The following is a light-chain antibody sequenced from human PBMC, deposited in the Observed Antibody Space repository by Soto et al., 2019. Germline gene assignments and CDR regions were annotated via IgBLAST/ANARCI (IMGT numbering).Light chain of an antibody. CDR1: QSDTINQ. CDR2: GVS. J-gene: IGKJ1*01. CDR3: YHYGSTPPT. V-gene: IGKV3-20*01. Sequence: EIVLMLSTGTLSLLPGELPTLSCRPSQSDTINQVAWFRQKPGHALSRLIWGVSNRAIGIPDRVSGSGSGTDFTLILSRLETEDFVVFYCYHYGSTPPTFGQGTKVGIK.